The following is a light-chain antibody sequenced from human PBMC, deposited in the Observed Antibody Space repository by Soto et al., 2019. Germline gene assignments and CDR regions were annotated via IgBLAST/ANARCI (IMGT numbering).Light chain of an antibody. V-gene: IGKV3-11*01. CDR3: QHRSNWPSWT. J-gene: IGKJ1*01. CDR2: DAS. CDR1: NSVTTH. Sequence: EVVVTHSPDTVSLSQGERTILSRWASNSVTTHLAWFQQRPGQTPRLLIYDASTRAPGIQARFSGSGSGADFTLTISSLETEDLAVYYCQHRSNWPSWTFGAGTKVDI.